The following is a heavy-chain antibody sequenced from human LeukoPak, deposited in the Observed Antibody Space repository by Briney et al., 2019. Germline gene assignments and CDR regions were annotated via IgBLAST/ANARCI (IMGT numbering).Heavy chain of an antibody. Sequence: GGSLRLSCAASGFTVSSNYMSWVRQAPGKGLEWVSVIYSGGSTYYADSVKGRFTISRDNSKNTLYLQMNSLRAEDTAVYYCARGYYYDSSGYYPYYDYWGQGTLVTVSS. D-gene: IGHD3-22*01. CDR2: IYSGGST. J-gene: IGHJ4*02. CDR3: ARGYYYDSSGYYPYYDY. CDR1: GFTVSSNY. V-gene: IGHV3-66*01.